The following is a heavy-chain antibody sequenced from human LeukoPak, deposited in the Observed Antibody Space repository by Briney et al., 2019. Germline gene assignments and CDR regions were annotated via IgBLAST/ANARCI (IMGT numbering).Heavy chain of an antibody. J-gene: IGHJ4*02. Sequence: GGSLRLSCAASGFTFSSYAMSWVRQAPGKGLEWVSAISGSGGSTYYADSVKGRITVSRDNSKNTLSLQMYSLRPEDTAVYYCAKEKFDWGTMYYFDYWGQGTLVTVSS. CDR1: GFTFSSYA. D-gene: IGHD3-9*01. CDR2: ISGSGGST. V-gene: IGHV3-23*01. CDR3: AKEKFDWGTMYYFDY.